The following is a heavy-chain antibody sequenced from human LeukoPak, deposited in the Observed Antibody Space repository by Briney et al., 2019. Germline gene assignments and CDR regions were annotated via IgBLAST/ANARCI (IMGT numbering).Heavy chain of an antibody. V-gene: IGHV4-59*01. J-gene: IGHJ4*02. CDR2: IYYSGST. D-gene: IGHD2-8*02. CDR3: ARTGWWNYFDY. Sequence: SETLSLTCTVSGGSISSYYWSWIRQPPGKGLEWIGYIYYSGSTDYNPSLKSRVTISVDTSKNQFSLKLSSVTAADTAVYYCARTGWWNYFDYWGQGTLVTVSS. CDR1: GGSISSYY.